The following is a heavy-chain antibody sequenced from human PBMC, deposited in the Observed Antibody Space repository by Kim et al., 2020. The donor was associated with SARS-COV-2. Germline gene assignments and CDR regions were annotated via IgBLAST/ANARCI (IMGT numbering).Heavy chain of an antibody. CDR2: IYPGDSEI. CDR3: ASHDSSGWARGY. V-gene: IGHV5-51*01. D-gene: IGHD6-19*01. CDR1: GYSFISYW. Sequence: GESLKISCKTSGYSFISYWIGWVRQMPEKGLEWMGIIYPGDSEIIYSPSFQGQVTISADKSISTAYLQWSSLKASDTAMYYCASHDSSGWARGYWGQGTLVTVSS. J-gene: IGHJ4*02.